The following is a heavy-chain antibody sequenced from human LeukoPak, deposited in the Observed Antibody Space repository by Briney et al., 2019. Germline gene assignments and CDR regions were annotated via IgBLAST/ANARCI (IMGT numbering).Heavy chain of an antibody. D-gene: IGHD6-19*01. V-gene: IGHV3-30*14. CDR1: GFTFSSYA. CDR2: ISYDGSNK. CDR3: AKEGAPSGWHTYFDY. J-gene: IGHJ4*02. Sequence: GGSLRLSCAASGFTFSSYAMHWVRQAPGKGLEWVAVISYDGSNKYYADSVKGRFTISRDNSKNTLYLQMNSLRAEDTAVYYCAKEGAPSGWHTYFDYWGQGTLVTVSS.